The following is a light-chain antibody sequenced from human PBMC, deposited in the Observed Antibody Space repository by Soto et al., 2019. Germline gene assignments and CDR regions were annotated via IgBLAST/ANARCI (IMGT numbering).Light chain of an antibody. Sequence: EIVLTQSPGTLSLSPEERATLSCRATQCVSSTYLAWYQQKPGQAPRLLIYGASSRATGIPDRFSGSGSGTDFTLTISILEPEDFAVYYCQQYGSSPRTFGQGTKV. CDR2: GAS. CDR3: QQYGSSPRT. CDR1: QCVSSTY. J-gene: IGKJ1*01. V-gene: IGKV3-20*01.